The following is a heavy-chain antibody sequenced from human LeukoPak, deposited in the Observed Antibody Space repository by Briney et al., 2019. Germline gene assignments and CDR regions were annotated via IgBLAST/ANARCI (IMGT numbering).Heavy chain of an antibody. D-gene: IGHD3-10*01. J-gene: IGHJ4*02. CDR1: GFTFSSYS. V-gene: IGHV3-21*01. CDR2: TSSGSTYI. Sequence: PGGSLRLSCAASGFTFSSYSMNWVRQAPGKGLEWVSSTSSGSTYIYYAASVKGRFTISRDNAENSLYLQMNSLRAEDTAVYYCASADYYYVSGSYYNGYWGQGTLVSVSS. CDR3: ASADYYYVSGSYYNGY.